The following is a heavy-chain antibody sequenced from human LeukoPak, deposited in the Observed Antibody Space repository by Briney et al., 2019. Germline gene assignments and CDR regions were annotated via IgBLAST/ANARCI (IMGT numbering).Heavy chain of an antibody. J-gene: IGHJ4*02. CDR1: GYTFTSYH. V-gene: IGHV1-46*01. CDR2: INPSGGST. D-gene: IGHD5-12*01. Sequence: ASVKISCKASGYTFTSYHMHWARQAPGQGLEWMGIINPSGGSTNYVQKFQGRVTMTRDTSTSTVYMELSSLTSEDTAMYYCARGIVATTGAYWGQGTLVTVSS. CDR3: ARGIVATTGAY.